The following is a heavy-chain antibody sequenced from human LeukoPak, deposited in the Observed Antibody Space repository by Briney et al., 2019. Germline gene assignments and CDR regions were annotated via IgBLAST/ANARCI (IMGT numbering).Heavy chain of an antibody. D-gene: IGHD3-10*01. CDR3: ARDPTYFYGSGTYSHYYGMDV. CDR2: ISSSADTV. J-gene: IGHJ6*02. Sequence: GGSLRLSCAASGFIFSSYEMNWVRQAPGKGLEWLSYISSSADTVHYADSVKGRFTVSRDNAKNSLYLQMNSLRAGDTAVYYCARDPTYFYGSGTYSHYYGMDVWGQGTTVTVSS. CDR1: GFIFSSYE. V-gene: IGHV3-48*03.